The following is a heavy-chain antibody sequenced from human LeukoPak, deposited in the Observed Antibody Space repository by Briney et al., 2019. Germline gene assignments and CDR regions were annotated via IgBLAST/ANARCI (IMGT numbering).Heavy chain of an antibody. CDR3: ARHGTSGTNLNWFDP. Sequence: PSETLSLTCTLSGGSISSFYWSWIRQPPGKGLEWIGYIYYSGSTNYNPSLKRRVTISVDTSKNQFSLKLSSVTAADTAVYYCARHGTSGTNLNWFDPWGQGTLVTVSS. CDR2: IYYSGST. D-gene: IGHD1-1*01. J-gene: IGHJ5*02. CDR1: GGSISSFY. V-gene: IGHV4-59*01.